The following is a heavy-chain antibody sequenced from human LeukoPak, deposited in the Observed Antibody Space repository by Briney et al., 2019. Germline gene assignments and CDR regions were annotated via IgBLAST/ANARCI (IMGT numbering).Heavy chain of an antibody. V-gene: IGHV1-46*01. CDR2: INPTGSGT. CDR3: ARDNSVGNNAWWFDP. CDR1: GYTFINNW. D-gene: IGHD1-26*01. J-gene: IGHJ5*02. Sequence: GASVKVSCKASGYTFINNWMHWVRQAPGQGLEWVGLINPTGSGTLYAQKFQGRVTMTRDMSTSTDYMELSSLRFEDTAVYYCARDNSVGNNAWWFDPWGHGTLVTVSS.